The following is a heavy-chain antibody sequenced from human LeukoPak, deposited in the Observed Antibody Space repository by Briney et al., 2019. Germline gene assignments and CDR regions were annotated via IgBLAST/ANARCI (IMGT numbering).Heavy chain of an antibody. D-gene: IGHD3-22*01. Sequence: GGSLRHSCAASGFTFSSYAMSWVRQAPGKGLEWVSSFGTGGDDTYYADSVKGRFIISRDNSKNTLNLQMNSLRAEDTAIYYCAKASSSSNGCIDYWGQGTLVTVSS. CDR2: FGTGGDDT. CDR3: AKASSSSNGCIDY. J-gene: IGHJ4*02. V-gene: IGHV3-23*01. CDR1: GFTFSSYA.